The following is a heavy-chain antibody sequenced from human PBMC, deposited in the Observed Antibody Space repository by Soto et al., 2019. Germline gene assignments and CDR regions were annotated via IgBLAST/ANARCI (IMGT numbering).Heavy chain of an antibody. CDR2: LFYSGST. CDR3: ARDQAYCGGDCAGEGNYYYYYMDV. D-gene: IGHD2-21*01. Sequence: SETLSLTCTVSGGSISSYYWSWIRQPPGKGLELIGYLFYSGSTNYNPSLKSRVTISVDTSKNQFSLKLSSVTAADTAVYYCARDQAYCGGDCAGEGNYYYYYMDVWGKGTTVTVSS. J-gene: IGHJ6*03. V-gene: IGHV4-59*12. CDR1: GGSISSYY.